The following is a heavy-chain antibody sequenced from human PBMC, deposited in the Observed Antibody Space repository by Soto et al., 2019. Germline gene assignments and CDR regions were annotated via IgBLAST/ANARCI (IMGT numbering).Heavy chain of an antibody. D-gene: IGHD3-10*01. CDR3: ARGSVSSDS. V-gene: IGHV1-3*01. Sequence: QVHLVQSGAEVKKPGASVNVSCKASGYIFTNYAIHWVRQAPGQRLEWMGRINAGDGNTRYSQNFQDRVTITRDTSASTAYMQLSSLTSEDSTLYFGARGSVSSDSWGQGTLVTVSS. CDR2: INAGDGNT. J-gene: IGHJ4*02. CDR1: GYIFTNYA.